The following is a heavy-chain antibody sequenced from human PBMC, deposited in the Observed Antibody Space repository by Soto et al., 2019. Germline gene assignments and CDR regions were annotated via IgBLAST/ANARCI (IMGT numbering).Heavy chain of an antibody. CDR2: VSGSGGST. V-gene: IGHV3-23*01. CDR1: GFTFSSYA. J-gene: IGHJ4*02. CDR3: ASRSSGWYFDY. Sequence: EVQLLESGGGLVQPGGSLRLSCAASGFTFSSYAMNWVRQAPGKGLEWVSVVSGSGGSTYYADSVKGRFTISRDNSKNTLYLQMHSLRAEDTAVYYCASRSSGWYFDYLGQGTLVTVSS. D-gene: IGHD6-19*01.